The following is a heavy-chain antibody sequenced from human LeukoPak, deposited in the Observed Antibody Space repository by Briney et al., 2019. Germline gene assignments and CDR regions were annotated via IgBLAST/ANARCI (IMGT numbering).Heavy chain of an antibody. J-gene: IGHJ4*02. CDR3: ARDKIYGDYGDYGLGGY. D-gene: IGHD4-17*01. V-gene: IGHV3-30*02. Sequence: GGSLRLSCATSGFTFSTSGMHWVRQAPGKGLEWVAFIRYDGSNTYHADSVKGRFTVSRDNSKNTLFLQMNSLRAEDTAVYYCARDKIYGDYGDYGLGGYWGQGTLVTVSS. CDR1: GFTFSTSG. CDR2: IRYDGSNT.